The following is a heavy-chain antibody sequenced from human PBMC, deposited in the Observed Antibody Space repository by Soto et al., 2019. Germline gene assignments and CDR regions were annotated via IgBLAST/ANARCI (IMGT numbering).Heavy chain of an antibody. CDR1: GASIISYY. V-gene: IGHV4-59*01. D-gene: IGHD4-17*01. J-gene: IGHJ5*02. CDR3: ASLPWAHYGGIFDP. Sequence: QVQLQESGPGLVKPSETLSLTCTVSGASIISYYWSWIQQPPGKGLELMGYIYYSESTNYNPSLTSRVTASVDTSKHQFSRKLSSLCALDTAGYYWASLPWAHYGGIFDPCGQGTLVSVSA. CDR2: IYYSEST.